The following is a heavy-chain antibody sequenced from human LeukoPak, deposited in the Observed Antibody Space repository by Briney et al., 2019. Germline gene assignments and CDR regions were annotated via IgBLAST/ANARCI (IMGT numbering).Heavy chain of an antibody. D-gene: IGHD3-3*01. V-gene: IGHV3-23*01. J-gene: IGHJ4*02. CDR1: GFTFSSYA. CDR2: ISGSGGST. Sequence: GGSLRLSCAASGFTFSSYAMSWVRQAPGKGLEWVSAISGSGGSTYYADSVKGRFTISRDNSKNTLYLQMNCLRAEDTAVYYCAKDRRYDFWSGSPDYWGQGTLVTVSS. CDR3: AKDRRYDFWSGSPDY.